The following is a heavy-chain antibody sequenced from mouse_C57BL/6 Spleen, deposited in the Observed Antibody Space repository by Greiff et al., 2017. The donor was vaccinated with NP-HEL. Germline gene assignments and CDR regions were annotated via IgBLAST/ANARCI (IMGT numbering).Heavy chain of an antibody. CDR1: GYTFTSYW. D-gene: IGHD1-1*01. CDR2: INPSNGGT. CDR3: ARSREFITTVVATPYYAMDY. J-gene: IGHJ4*01. V-gene: IGHV1-53*01. Sequence: QVQLQQPGTELVKPGASVKLSCKASGYTFTSYWMHWVKQRPGQGLEWIGNINPSNGGTNYNEKFKSKATLTVDKSSSTAYMQLSSLTSEDSAVYYCARSREFITTVVATPYYAMDYWGQGTSATVSS.